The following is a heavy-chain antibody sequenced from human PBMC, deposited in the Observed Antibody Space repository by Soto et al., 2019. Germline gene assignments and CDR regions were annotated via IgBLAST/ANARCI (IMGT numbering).Heavy chain of an antibody. V-gene: IGHV1-46*01. CDR3: ARGGHVVVVTAALDY. J-gene: IGHJ4*02. CDR2: VNPSGGHT. D-gene: IGHD2-21*02. Sequence: QVQLVQSGAEVKKPGASVKVSCKASGDTFTDYYIHWVRQAPGQGLEWMGTVNPSGGHTTYAQHFLGRMTRTRDTSTSPLDMELTSLTSEDTAVYYCARGGHVVVVTAALDYWGQGTLVTVSS. CDR1: GDTFTDYY.